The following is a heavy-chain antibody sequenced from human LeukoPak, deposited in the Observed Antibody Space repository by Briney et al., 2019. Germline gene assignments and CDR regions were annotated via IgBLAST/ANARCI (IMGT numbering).Heavy chain of an antibody. CDR1: GGSLRDYS. CDR2: IIAILDTA. Sequence: GSAVKVSRMASGGSLRDYSISWVRQAPGQGLEWMGRIIAILDTAHYAQKFQGRFTITADKSTTTVYMELSSLRSDDTAVYYCVRSGYDYVWFDPWGQGTLVTVSS. D-gene: IGHD5-12*01. J-gene: IGHJ5*02. CDR3: VRSGYDYVWFDP. V-gene: IGHV1-69*08.